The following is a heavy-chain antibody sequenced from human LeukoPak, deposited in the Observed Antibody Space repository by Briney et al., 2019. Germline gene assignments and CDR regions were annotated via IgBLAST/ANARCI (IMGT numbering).Heavy chain of an antibody. CDR2: ISYDESTK. Sequence: GGSLRLSCTASGFTFSSHGMHWVRQAPGKGLEWLTVISYDESTKYYADSVEGRFTISRDNSKNTLYLQMNSLRAEDTAVYYCARRGTAVTGSAFDIWGQGTMVTVSS. V-gene: IGHV3-30*03. J-gene: IGHJ3*02. CDR1: GFTFSSHG. D-gene: IGHD6-19*01. CDR3: ARRGTAVTGSAFDI.